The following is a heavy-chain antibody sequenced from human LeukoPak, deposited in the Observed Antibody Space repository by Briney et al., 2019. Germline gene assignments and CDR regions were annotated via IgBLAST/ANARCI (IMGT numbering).Heavy chain of an antibody. CDR1: GFTFSSYG. CDR3: ARDPVLLWFGELLYYLDY. CDR2: IWYDGSNK. J-gene: IGHJ4*02. Sequence: PGGSLRLSCAASGFTFSSYGMHWVRQAPGKGLEWVAVIWYDGSNKYYADSVKGRFTISRDNSKNTLYLQMNSLRAEDTAVYYCARDPVLLWFGELLYYLDYWGQGTLVTVSS. V-gene: IGHV3-33*01. D-gene: IGHD3-10*01.